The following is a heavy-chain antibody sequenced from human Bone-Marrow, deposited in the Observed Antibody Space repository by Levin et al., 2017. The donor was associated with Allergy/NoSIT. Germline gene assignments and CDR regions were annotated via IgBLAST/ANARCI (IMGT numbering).Heavy chain of an antibody. CDR2: INPRDSDT. D-gene: IGHD2-8*02. Sequence: GESLKISCKGSGYSFTTYWINWVRQMPGKGLEWMGRINPRDSDTNYSPSFQGHVTISVDKSSNTAYLQWSSLKTSDTATYYCARRGCTGGSCYFYYYMDVWGKGTTVTVSS. CDR3: ARRGCTGGSCYFYYYMDV. V-gene: IGHV5-10-1*01. J-gene: IGHJ6*03. CDR1: GYSFTTYW.